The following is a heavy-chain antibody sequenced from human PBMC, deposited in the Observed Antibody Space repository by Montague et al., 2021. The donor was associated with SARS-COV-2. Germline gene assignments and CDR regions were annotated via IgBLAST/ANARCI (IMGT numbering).Heavy chain of an antibody. Sequence: SETLSLTCTVSGGSISSSSYYWGWIRQPPGKGLEWIGSIYYSGSTYYNPSLKSRVTISVDTSKNQFSLKLSSVTAADTAVYYCARDLSKKVLLGFITGYGMDVWGQGTTVTVSS. D-gene: IGHD3-10*01. CDR1: GGSISSSSYY. CDR3: ARDLSKKVLLGFITGYGMDV. CDR2: IYYSGST. V-gene: IGHV4-39*07. J-gene: IGHJ6*02.